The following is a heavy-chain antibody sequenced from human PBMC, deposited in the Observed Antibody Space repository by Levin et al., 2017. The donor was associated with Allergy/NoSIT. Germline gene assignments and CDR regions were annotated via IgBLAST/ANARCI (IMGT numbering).Heavy chain of an antibody. Sequence: PGGSLRLSCAASGFTFSSYGMHWVRQAPGKVLEWVAVISYDGSNKYYADSVKGRFTISRDNSKNTLYLQMNSLRAEDTAVYYCAKDSCGGDYGYYFDYWGQGTLVTVSS. CDR1: GFTFSSYG. J-gene: IGHJ4*02. CDR3: AKDSCGGDYGYYFDY. V-gene: IGHV3-30*18. D-gene: IGHD2-21*02. CDR2: ISYDGSNK.